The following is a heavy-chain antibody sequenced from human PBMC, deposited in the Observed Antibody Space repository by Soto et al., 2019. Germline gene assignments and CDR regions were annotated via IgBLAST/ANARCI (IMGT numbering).Heavy chain of an antibody. Sequence: QLQLQESGPGLVKPSETLSLTCTVSSGSISSSSYYWGWIRQPPGKGLEWIGSISYTGSPYYNPSQMRRVTISVDTSKVQYTLNRSAAAAAATAVYYCARDPDGSSHNFQHWGHGTLVTV. J-gene: IGHJ1*01. CDR1: SGSISSSSYY. D-gene: IGHD6-13*01. CDR3: ARDPDGSSHNFQH. V-gene: IGHV4-39*02. CDR2: ISYTGSP.